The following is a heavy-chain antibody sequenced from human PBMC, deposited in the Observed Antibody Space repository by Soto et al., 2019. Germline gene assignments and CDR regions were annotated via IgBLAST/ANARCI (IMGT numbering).Heavy chain of an antibody. CDR1: GYTFTSYD. J-gene: IGHJ6*03. CDR3: ASQGLSGTTSQYYYYMDV. V-gene: IGHV1-8*01. CDR2: MNPNSGNT. D-gene: IGHD1-7*01. Sequence: ASVKVSCKASGYTFTSYDINWVRQATGQGLEWMGWMNPNSGNTGYAQKFQGRVTMTRNTSISTAYMELSSLRSEDTAMYYCASQGLSGTTSQYYYYMDVWGKGTTVTVSS.